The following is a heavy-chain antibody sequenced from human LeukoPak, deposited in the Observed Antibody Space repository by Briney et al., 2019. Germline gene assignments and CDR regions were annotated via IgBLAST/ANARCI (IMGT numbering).Heavy chain of an antibody. V-gene: IGHV4-31*03. J-gene: IGHJ5*02. Sequence: SETLSLTCTVSGGSISSGDYYWSWIRQHPGRGLEWIGYIYYSGSTYYNPSLKSRVTISVDTSKNQFSLNLSSVTAADTAVYYCARVARYSSSWYWFGPWGQGILVTVSS. CDR1: GGSISSGDYY. D-gene: IGHD6-13*01. CDR2: IYYSGST. CDR3: ARVARYSSSWYWFGP.